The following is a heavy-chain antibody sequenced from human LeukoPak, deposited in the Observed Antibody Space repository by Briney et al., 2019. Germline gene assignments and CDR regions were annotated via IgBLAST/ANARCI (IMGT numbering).Heavy chain of an antibody. V-gene: IGHV3-74*01. J-gene: IGHJ4*02. CDR3: ATGDGDSRYYFDS. CDR2: INSDGSST. D-gene: IGHD4-17*01. Sequence: PGGSLRLSCTASGFSLSRYWMHWVRQAPGKGLVWVSRINSDGSSTNYADSVKGRFTISRDNAKNTLFLEMNSLRVEDTAVYYCATGDGDSRYYFDSWGQGTQVTVSS. CDR1: GFSLSRYW.